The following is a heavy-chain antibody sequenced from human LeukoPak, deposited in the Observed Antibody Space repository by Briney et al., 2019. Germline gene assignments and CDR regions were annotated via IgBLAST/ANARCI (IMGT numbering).Heavy chain of an antibody. V-gene: IGHV4-31*03. Sequence: SETLSLTCTVSGGSINSGGYYWTWIRQHPGKGLEWIGYIYYSGSAYYNPSLKSRVTISIDLSENQFSLQLNSVTAADTAVYYCARVYLPSTTGGFDNWGQGTLVTVSS. D-gene: IGHD5/OR15-5a*01. CDR1: GGSINSGGYY. CDR2: IYYSGSA. CDR3: ARVYLPSTTGGFDN. J-gene: IGHJ4*02.